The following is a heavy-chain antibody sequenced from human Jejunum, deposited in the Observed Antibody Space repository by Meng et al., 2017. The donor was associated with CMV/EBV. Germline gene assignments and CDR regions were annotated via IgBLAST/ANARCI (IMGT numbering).Heavy chain of an antibody. CDR3: TRGGED. Sequence: VQRMGSGGGWFQPGVSLRLSCAASGFTVSSNHMSWVRQAPGKGLEWVSVIYGGGTTCYADSVKGRFTISRDNSKNTVYLQMNSLRAEDTAVYYCTRGGEDWGQGTLVTVSS. CDR1: GFTVSSNH. J-gene: IGHJ4*02. V-gene: IGHV3-53*01. CDR2: IYGGGTT.